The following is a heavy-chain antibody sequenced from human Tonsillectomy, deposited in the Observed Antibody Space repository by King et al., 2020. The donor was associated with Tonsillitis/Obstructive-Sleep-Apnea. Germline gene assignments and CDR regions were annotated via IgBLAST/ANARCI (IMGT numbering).Heavy chain of an antibody. CDR3: ARDLGIRVGYSDGSIDY. J-gene: IGHJ4*02. V-gene: IGHV3-30*04. D-gene: IGHD5-18*01. CDR1: GFTFSSYA. CDR2: ISYDGSNK. Sequence: HVQLVESGGGVVQPGRSLRLSCAASGFTFSSYAMHWVRQAPGKGLEWVAVISYDGSNKYYADSVKGRFTISRDNSKNTLYLQMNSLRAEDTAVYYCARDLGIRVGYSDGSIDYWCQGTLATVSA.